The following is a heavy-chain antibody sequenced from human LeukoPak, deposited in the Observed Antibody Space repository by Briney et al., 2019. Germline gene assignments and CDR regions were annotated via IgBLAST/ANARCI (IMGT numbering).Heavy chain of an antibody. CDR3: ASGLGWLVDN. D-gene: IGHD6-19*01. CDR2: IKQDGSQK. J-gene: IGHJ4*02. CDR1: ELTLSSYW. Sequence: PGGSLRLSCAASELTLSSYWMSWVRQAPGKGREWVANIKQDGSQKYYVDSVKGRFTISRDNAKNSLYLQMNSLRAEDTAVYYCASGLGWLVDNWGQGTLVTVSS. V-gene: IGHV3-7*01.